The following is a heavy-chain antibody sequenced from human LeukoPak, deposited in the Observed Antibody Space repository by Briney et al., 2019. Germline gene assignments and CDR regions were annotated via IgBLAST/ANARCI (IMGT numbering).Heavy chain of an antibody. V-gene: IGHV1-46*01. CDR1: GYSFTSNY. CDR3: ARDQEAFDY. CDR2: IYPRDGST. Sequence: ASVKVSCKASGYSFTSNYIHWVRQAPGQGLECMGMIYPRDGSTSYAQKFQGRVTVTRDTSTSTVHMELSGLRSEDTAVYYCARDQEAFDYWGQGTLVTVSS. J-gene: IGHJ4*02.